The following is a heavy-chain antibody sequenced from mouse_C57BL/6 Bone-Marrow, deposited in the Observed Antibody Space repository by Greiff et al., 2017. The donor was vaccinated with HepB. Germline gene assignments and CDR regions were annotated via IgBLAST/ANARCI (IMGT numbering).Heavy chain of an antibody. D-gene: IGHD2-4*01. J-gene: IGHJ3*01. V-gene: IGHV5-17*01. CDR1: GFTFSDYG. Sequence: EVKLVESGGGLVKPGGSLKLSCAASGFTFSDYGMHWVRQAPEKGLEWVAYISSGSSTIYYADTVKGRFTISRDNAKNTLFLQMTSLRSEDTAMYYCASHYDYDEGFAYWGQGTLVTVSA. CDR2: ISSGSSTI. CDR3: ASHYDYDEGFAY.